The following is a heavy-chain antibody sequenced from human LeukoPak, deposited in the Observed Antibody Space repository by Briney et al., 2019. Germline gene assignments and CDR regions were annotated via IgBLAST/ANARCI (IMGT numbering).Heavy chain of an antibody. Sequence: SETLSLTCTVSGGSISNYYWSWFRQPPGKGLEWIGIIYFSGTAFHNPSLKSRVTMSVDTSNNQLSLRLTSVTAADTAVYFCARPITYDSDSSGYDGLDMWGQGTMVTVSS. D-gene: IGHD3-22*01. V-gene: IGHV4-59*04. CDR3: ARPITYDSDSSGYDGLDM. CDR1: GGSISNYY. CDR2: IYFSGTA. J-gene: IGHJ3*02.